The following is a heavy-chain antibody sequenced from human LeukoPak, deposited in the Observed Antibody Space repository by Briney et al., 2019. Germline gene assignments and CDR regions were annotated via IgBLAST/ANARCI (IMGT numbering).Heavy chain of an antibody. CDR2: INPSGGST. V-gene: IGHV1-46*01. Sequence: ASVKVSCKASGYTFTSYYMHWVRQAPGQGLEWMGIINPSGGSTSYAQKFQGRVTMTRDTSTSTVYMELSSLRSEDTAVYYCARDVPHSSGWSRVGNWFDPWGQGTLVTVSS. CDR3: ARDVPHSSGWSRVGNWFDP. D-gene: IGHD6-19*01. CDR1: GYTFTSYY. J-gene: IGHJ5*02.